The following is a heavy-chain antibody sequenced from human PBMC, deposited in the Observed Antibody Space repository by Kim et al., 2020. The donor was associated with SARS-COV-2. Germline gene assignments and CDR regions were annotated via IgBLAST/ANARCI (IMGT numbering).Heavy chain of an antibody. D-gene: IGHD3-3*01. CDR1: GFTFGDYA. J-gene: IGHJ4*02. V-gene: IGHV3-49*04. Sequence: GGSLRLSCTASGFTFGDYAMSWVRQAPGKGLEWVGFIRSKAYGGTTEYAASVKGRFTISRDDSKSIAYLQMNSLKTEDTAVYYCTRDRMYYDFWSGYYPDYWGQGTLVTVSS. CDR3: TRDRMYYDFWSGYYPDY. CDR2: IRSKAYGGTT.